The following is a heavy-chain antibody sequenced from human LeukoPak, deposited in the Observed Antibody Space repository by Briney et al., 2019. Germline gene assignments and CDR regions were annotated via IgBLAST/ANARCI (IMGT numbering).Heavy chain of an antibody. J-gene: IGHJ4*02. D-gene: IGHD3-10*01. CDR2: ISSSSSYI. CDR3: ARDQFGSLGELLPDY. V-gene: IGHV3-21*01. Sequence: PGGSLRLSCAASGFTFSSYSMNWVRQAPGKGLEWVSSISSSSSYIYYADSVKGRFTISRDNAKNSLYLQMNSLRAEDTAVYYCARDQFGSLGELLPDYWGQGTLVTVSS. CDR1: GFTFSSYS.